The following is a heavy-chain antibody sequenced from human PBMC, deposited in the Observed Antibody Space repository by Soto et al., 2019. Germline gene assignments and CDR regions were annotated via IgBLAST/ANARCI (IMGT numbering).Heavy chain of an antibody. CDR2: ISWDGGIT. D-gene: IGHD3-9*01. CDR3: ARDSYDILTGQKRYFDF. J-gene: IGHJ4*02. V-gene: IGHV3-43*01. CDR1: GFSFEDYT. Sequence: GGSLRLSCAASGFSFEDYTMHWVRQGPGKGPEWISLISWDGGITDYSDSVKGRFISSRDNSKNSLFLEMNSLTSEDAATYFCARDSYDILTGQKRYFDFWGQGTLVTVSS.